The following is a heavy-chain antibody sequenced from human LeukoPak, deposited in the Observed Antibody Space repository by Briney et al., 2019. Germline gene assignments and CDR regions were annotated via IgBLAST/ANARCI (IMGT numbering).Heavy chain of an antibody. D-gene: IGHD1-1*01. CDR3: VRAATGTLGAFDI. CDR2: ITSGSSTI. CDR1: GFTFSSYN. Sequence: GGSLRLSCAASGFTFSSYNMNWVRQAPGKGLEWISHITSGSSTINYADSVKGRFTISRDNAKNSLYLQMNSLRDEDTAVYYCVRAATGTLGAFDIWGQGTLVTISS. J-gene: IGHJ3*02. V-gene: IGHV3-48*02.